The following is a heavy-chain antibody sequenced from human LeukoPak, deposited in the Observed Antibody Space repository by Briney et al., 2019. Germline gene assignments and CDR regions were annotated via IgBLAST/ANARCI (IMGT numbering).Heavy chain of an antibody. Sequence: SETLSLTCAVSGGSVSSYYWSWIRQPPGKGLEWIGYIYYSGSTNYNPSLKSRVTISVDTSKNQFSLKLSSVTAADTAVYYCARRVEYDSSGYYYYFDSWGQGTLVTVSS. J-gene: IGHJ4*02. CDR2: IYYSGST. CDR3: ARRVEYDSSGYYYYFDS. D-gene: IGHD3-22*01. CDR1: GGSVSSYY. V-gene: IGHV4-59*02.